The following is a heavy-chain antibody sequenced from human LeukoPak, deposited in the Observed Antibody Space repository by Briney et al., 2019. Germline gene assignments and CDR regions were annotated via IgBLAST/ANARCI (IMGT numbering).Heavy chain of an antibody. CDR1: GFTVSSNY. CDR3: ASAPYSSSWYRDC. J-gene: IGHJ4*02. Sequence: GGSLRLSCAASGFTVSSNYMSWVRQAPGKGLEWVSVIYSGGTTYYADSVEGRFTISRDNSKNTLYLQMNSLRAEDTAVYYCASAPYSSSWYRDCWGQGTLVTVSS. V-gene: IGHV3-53*01. CDR2: IYSGGTT. D-gene: IGHD6-13*01.